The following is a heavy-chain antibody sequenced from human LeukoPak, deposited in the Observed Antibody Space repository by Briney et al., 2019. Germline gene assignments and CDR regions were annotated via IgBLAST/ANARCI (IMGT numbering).Heavy chain of an antibody. J-gene: IGHJ4*02. CDR2: ISAYNGNT. CDR1: GYTFTSYG. Sequence: VSVKVSCKASGYTFTSYGISWVRQAPGQGLEWMGWISAYNGNTNYAQKLQGRVTMTTDTSASTAYMGLRSLRSDDTAVYYCARGYCSSTSCYYFDYWGQGTLVTVSS. CDR3: ARGYCSSTSCYYFDY. D-gene: IGHD2-2*01. V-gene: IGHV1-18*01.